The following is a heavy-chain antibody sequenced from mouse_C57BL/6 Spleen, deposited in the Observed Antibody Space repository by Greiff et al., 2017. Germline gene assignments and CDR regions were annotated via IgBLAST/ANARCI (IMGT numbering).Heavy chain of an antibody. V-gene: IGHV1-69*01. Sequence: VQLQQPGAELVMPGASVKLSCKASGYTFTSYWMHWVKQRPGQGLEWIGEIDPSDSYTNYNQKFKGKSTLTVDKSSSTAYMQLSSLTSEDSAVYYCAREVNPFYFDYWGQGTTLTVSS. CDR1: GYTFTSYW. CDR3: AREVNPFYFDY. J-gene: IGHJ2*01. D-gene: IGHD2-2*01. CDR2: IDPSDSYT.